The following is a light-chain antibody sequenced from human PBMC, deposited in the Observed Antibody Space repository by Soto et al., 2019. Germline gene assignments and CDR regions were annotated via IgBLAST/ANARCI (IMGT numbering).Light chain of an antibody. V-gene: IGLV2-8*01. CDR2: EVN. CDR3: SSYAGSNNVL. CDR1: SSDVGGYNY. Sequence: QSVLTQPPSASGSPGQSVTISCTGTSSDVGGYNYVSWYQHHPGKAPKLMIYEVNKRPSGVPDRFSGSKSGNTASLTVSGLQAEDEADYYRSSYAGSNNVLFGGGTKLTVL. J-gene: IGLJ2*01.